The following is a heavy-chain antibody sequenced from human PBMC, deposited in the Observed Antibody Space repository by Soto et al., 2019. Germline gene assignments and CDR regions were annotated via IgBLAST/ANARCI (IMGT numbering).Heavy chain of an antibody. V-gene: IGHV3-7*03. Sequence: EVHLVESGGGLVQPGGSLRLSCAASGFTFSSYWMSWVRQAPGKGLEWVANIKQDGSEKYYVDSVKGRFTISRDNAKNSLYRQMNSLRSEETAVYYCARARRATIGYYYYGMDFWVQWTTVTVSS. CDR1: GFTFSSYW. D-gene: IGHD5-12*01. J-gene: IGHJ6*02. CDR3: ARARRATIGYYYYGMDF. CDR2: IKQDGSEK.